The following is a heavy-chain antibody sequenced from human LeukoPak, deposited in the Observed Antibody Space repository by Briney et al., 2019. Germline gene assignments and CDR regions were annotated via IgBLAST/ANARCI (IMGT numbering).Heavy chain of an antibody. V-gene: IGHV3-48*01. D-gene: IGHD5-18*01. CDR2: ISSSSSTI. CDR1: GFTFSSYS. Sequence: PGGSLRLSCAASGFTFSSYSMNWVRQAPGKGLEWVSYISSSSSTIYYADSVKGRFTISRDNAKNSLYLQMNSLRAEDTAVYYCARDTAMVPHYFDHWGQGTLVTVSS. CDR3: ARDTAMVPHYFDH. J-gene: IGHJ4*02.